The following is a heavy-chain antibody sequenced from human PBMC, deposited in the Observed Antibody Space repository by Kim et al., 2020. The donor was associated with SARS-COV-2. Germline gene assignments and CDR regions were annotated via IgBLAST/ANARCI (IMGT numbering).Heavy chain of an antibody. CDR1: GGSISSGSYY. CDR3: ARDESLRYFDRGAFDI. CDR2: IYTSGSS. Sequence: SETLSLTCTVSGGSISSGSYYWSWIRQPAGKGLEWIGRIYTSGSSNYNPSLKSRVTISVDTSKNQFSLKLSSVTAADTAVYYCARDESLRYFDRGAFDIWGPGTLVTVSS. V-gene: IGHV4-61*02. J-gene: IGHJ3*02. D-gene: IGHD3-9*01.